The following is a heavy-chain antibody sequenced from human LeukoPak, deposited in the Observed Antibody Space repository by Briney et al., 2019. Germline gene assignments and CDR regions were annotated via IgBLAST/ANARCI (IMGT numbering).Heavy chain of an antibody. Sequence: PSETLSLTCAVYGGSFSGYYWSWIRQPPGKGLEWIGEINHSGSTNYNPSLKSRVTISVDTSKNQFSLKLSSVTAADTAVYYCARYDLCSSTSCYGGRYYFDYWGQGTLVIVSS. CDR3: ARYDLCSSTSCYGGRYYFDY. CDR1: GGSFSGYY. CDR2: INHSGST. V-gene: IGHV4-34*01. J-gene: IGHJ4*02. D-gene: IGHD2-2*01.